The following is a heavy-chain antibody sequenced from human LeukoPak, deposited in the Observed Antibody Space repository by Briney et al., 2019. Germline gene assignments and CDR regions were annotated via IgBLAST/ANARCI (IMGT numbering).Heavy chain of an antibody. J-gene: IGHJ6*03. CDR1: GGSLSSYY. V-gene: IGHV4-59*08. CDR2: IYYSGST. D-gene: IGHD3-10*01. CDR3: AWSGEWFGAMDV. Sequence: SETLSLTCTVSGGSLSSYYWSWIRQPPGKGLEWIGYIYYSGSTNYNPSLKSRVTISVDTSKNQFSLKLSSVTAADTAVYYCAWSGEWFGAMDVWGKGTTVTVSS.